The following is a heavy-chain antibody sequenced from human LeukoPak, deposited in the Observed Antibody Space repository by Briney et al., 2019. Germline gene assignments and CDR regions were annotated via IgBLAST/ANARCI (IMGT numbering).Heavy chain of an antibody. CDR1: GYTFTNYA. CDR3: ASLAHFDGSTYYPDF. J-gene: IGHJ4*02. CDR2: INPNSGGT. D-gene: IGHD3-22*01. V-gene: IGHV1-2*02. Sequence: GASVKVSCKASGYTFTNYAMNWVRQAPGQGLEWMGWINPNSGGTNYAQRFQGRVTMTRDTSITTAYMELSRLTSDDTAVYYCASLAHFDGSTYYPDFWGQGTLVTVSS.